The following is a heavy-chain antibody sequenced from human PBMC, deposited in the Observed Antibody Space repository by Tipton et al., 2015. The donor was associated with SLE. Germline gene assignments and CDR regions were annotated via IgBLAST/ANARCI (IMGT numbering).Heavy chain of an antibody. J-gene: IGHJ6*03. CDR3: AKDARLVDYYYYYMDV. D-gene: IGHD6-19*01. CDR1: GFTFSSYA. V-gene: IGHV3-23*01. Sequence: SLRLSCAASGFTFSSYAMSWVRQAPGKGLEWVSAISGSGGSTYYADSVKGRFTISRDNSKNTLYLQMNSLRAEDTAVYYCAKDARLVDYYYYYMDVWGKGTTVTVSS. CDR2: ISGSGGST.